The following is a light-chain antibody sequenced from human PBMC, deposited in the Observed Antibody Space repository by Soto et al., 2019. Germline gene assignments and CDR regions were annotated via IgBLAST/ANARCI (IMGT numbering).Light chain of an antibody. CDR1: QSISSY. CDR2: AAS. J-gene: IGKJ1*01. CDR3: QQSYSTPRT. Sequence: DIPTTQSPSSLSASVGDRVTITCRASQSISSYLNWYQQKPGKAPKLLIYAASSLQSGVPSRFSGSGSGTDFTLTISSLQPEDFATYYCQQSYSTPRTFGQGTKVEIK. V-gene: IGKV1-39*01.